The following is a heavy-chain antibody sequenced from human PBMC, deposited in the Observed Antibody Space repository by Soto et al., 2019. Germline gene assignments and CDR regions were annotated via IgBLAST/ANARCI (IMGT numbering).Heavy chain of an antibody. J-gene: IGHJ5*02. CDR1: GGTFSSYA. CDR3: AREDLVRGAMGGWFDP. CDR2: IIPIFGTA. V-gene: IGHV1-69*01. Sequence: QVQLVQSGAEVKKPGSSVKVSCKASGGTFSSYAISWVRQAPGQGLEWMGGIIPIFGTANYAQKFQGRVTITADESTSTAYRELRSLRSEDTAVYYCAREDLVRGAMGGWFDPWGQGTLVTVSS. D-gene: IGHD3-10*01.